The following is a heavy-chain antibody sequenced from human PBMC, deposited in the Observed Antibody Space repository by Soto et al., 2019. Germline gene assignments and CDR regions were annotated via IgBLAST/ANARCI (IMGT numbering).Heavy chain of an antibody. Sequence: SQTLSLTCAISGDSVSSNSAAWNWIRQSPSRGLEWLGRTYYRSKWYNDYAVSVKSRITINPDTSKNQFSLQLNSVTPEDTAVYYCARGVGVGATFGPWFDPWGQGTLVTVSS. CDR1: GDSVSSNSAA. CDR2: TYYRSKWYN. V-gene: IGHV6-1*01. CDR3: ARGVGVGATFGPWFDP. D-gene: IGHD1-26*01. J-gene: IGHJ5*02.